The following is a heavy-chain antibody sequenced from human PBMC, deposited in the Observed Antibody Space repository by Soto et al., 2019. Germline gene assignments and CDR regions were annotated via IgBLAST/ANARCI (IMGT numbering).Heavy chain of an antibody. CDR2: ISYDGSNK. V-gene: IGHV3-30*18. CDR1: GFTFSSYA. J-gene: IGHJ4*02. D-gene: IGHD3-22*01. Sequence: QVQLVESGGGVVQPGRSLRLSCAASGFTFSSYAMHWVRQAPGKGLEWVAVISYDGSNKYHADSVKGRFTISRDNSKNMVYLQMNSLRAEDTAVYYCAKVPLLYYDSSGYWTGWGQGTLVTVSS. CDR3: AKVPLLYYDSSGYWTG.